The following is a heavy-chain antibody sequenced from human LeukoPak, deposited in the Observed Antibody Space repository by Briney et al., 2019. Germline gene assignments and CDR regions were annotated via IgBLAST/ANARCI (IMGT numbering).Heavy chain of an antibody. J-gene: IGHJ4*02. V-gene: IGHV3-9*01. CDR1: GFTFDDYA. Sequence: GGSLRLSCAAAGFTFDDYAMHWGRQAPGKGLEWVSGISWNSGSIGYADSVKGRFTISRDNAKNSLYLQMNSLRAEDTALYYCAQDKRWNYFFDYWGQGTLVTVSS. D-gene: IGHD1-7*01. CDR2: ISWNSGSI. CDR3: AQDKRWNYFFDY.